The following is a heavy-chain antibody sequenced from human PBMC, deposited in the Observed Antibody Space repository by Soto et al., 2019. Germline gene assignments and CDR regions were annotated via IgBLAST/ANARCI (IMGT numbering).Heavy chain of an antibody. J-gene: IGHJ4*02. V-gene: IGHV4-39*01. Sequence: PSETLSLTCTVSGGSISSSSYYWGWIRQPPGKGLEWIWSIYYSGSTYYNPSLKSRVTISVDTSKNQFSLKLSSVTAADTAVYYCARRGGRDYDFWSGYYDEYYFDYWGQGTLVTVSS. CDR3: ARRGGRDYDFWSGYYDEYYFDY. D-gene: IGHD3-3*01. CDR1: GGSISSSSYY. CDR2: IYYSGST.